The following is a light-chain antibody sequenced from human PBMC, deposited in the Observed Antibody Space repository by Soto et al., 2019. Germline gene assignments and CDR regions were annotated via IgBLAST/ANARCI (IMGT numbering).Light chain of an antibody. CDR1: QDINKN. J-gene: IGKJ1*01. CDR3: QQYNSYSTWT. Sequence: DIQMTQSPSSLSASVGDRVTITCQASQDINKNLIWYQQKPGKAPKLLIYDASDLESGVPSRFSGSGSGTEFTLTISSLQPDDFATYYCQQYNSYSTWTFGQGTKVDIK. CDR2: DAS. V-gene: IGKV1-33*01.